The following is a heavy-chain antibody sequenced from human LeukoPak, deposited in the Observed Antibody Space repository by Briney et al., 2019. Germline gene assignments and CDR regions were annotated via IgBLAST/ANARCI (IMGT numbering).Heavy chain of an antibody. J-gene: IGHJ3*02. V-gene: IGHV3-23*01. CDR2: ISGSGGST. CDR3: AKGLAGYASSALDI. CDR1: GFTFSDYG. D-gene: IGHD2-2*01. Sequence: PGRSLRFSCAASGFTFSDYGMHWVGQAPGKGLEWVSGISGSGGSTYYADSVEGRFASSRDNSKNTLYLQINSLRAEDTAVYYCAKGLAGYASSALDIWGQGTMVTASS.